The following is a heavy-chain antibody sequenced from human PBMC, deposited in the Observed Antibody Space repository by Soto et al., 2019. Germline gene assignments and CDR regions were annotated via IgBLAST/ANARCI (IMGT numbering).Heavy chain of an antibody. CDR1: GGTFSSYA. D-gene: IGHD3-9*01. Sequence: SVKVSCKASGGTFSSYAISWVRQAPGQGLEWMGGIIPIFGTANYAQKFQGRVTITADESTSTAYMELSSLRSEDTAVYYCAGGGDYDILTGSDYWGQGTLVTVSS. CDR3: AGGGDYDILTGSDY. J-gene: IGHJ4*02. CDR2: IIPIFGTA. V-gene: IGHV1-69*13.